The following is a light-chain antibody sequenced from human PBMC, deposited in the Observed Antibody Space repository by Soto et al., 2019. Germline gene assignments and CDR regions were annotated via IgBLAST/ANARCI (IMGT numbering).Light chain of an antibody. CDR1: SSDVGNYNL. CDR3: CSYAGRSSWV. J-gene: IGLJ3*02. CDR2: EGT. Sequence: QSALTQPASVSGSPGQSITISCTGSSSDVGNYNLVSWHQQHPGKAPKLMIYEGTKRPSGVSDRFSGSRSGNTASLTISGLQAEEEADYYCCSYAGRSSWVFGGGTKLTVL. V-gene: IGLV2-23*01.